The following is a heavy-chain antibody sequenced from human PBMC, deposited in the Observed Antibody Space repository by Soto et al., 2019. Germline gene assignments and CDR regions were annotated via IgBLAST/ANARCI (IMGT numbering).Heavy chain of an antibody. J-gene: IGHJ5*02. V-gene: IGHV4-39*01. D-gene: IGHD2-15*01. CDR1: GGSISSSSYY. CDR3: ARRVAAKWFDP. Sequence: SETLSLTCTVSGGSISSSSYYWGWIRQPPGKGLEWIGSIYYSGSTYYNPSLKSRVTISVDTSKNQFSLKLSSVTAADTAVYYCARRVAAKWFDPWGQGTLVTVSS. CDR2: IYYSGST.